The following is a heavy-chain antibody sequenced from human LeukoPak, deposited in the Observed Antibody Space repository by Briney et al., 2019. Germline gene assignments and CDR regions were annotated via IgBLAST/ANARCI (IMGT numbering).Heavy chain of an antibody. J-gene: IGHJ4*02. V-gene: IGHV3-23*01. Sequence: GGSLRLSCAASGFTFSSYGMSWVRQAPGKGLEWVSGISGGGGSTYYADSVKGRFTISRDNSKNTLYLQMNSLRAEDTAVYYCAKEVDTAMVGIDYWGQGTLVTVSS. CDR2: ISGGGGST. CDR3: AKEVDTAMVGIDY. D-gene: IGHD5-18*01. CDR1: GFTFSSYG.